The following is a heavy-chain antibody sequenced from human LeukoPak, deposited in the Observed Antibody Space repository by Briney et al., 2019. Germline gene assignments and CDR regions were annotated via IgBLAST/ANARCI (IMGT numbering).Heavy chain of an antibody. CDR2: INTDGSNT. Sequence: PGGSLRHSCGASGFSFSSYWMHWVRQAPGKGLVWVSRINTDGSNTNYADSVKGRFTISRDNAKNTLYLQMNSLRAEDTAVYYCASVLGDYSGSVYWGQGTLVTVSS. CDR3: ASVLGDYSGSVY. J-gene: IGHJ4*02. D-gene: IGHD4-17*01. CDR1: GFSFSSYW. V-gene: IGHV3-74*01.